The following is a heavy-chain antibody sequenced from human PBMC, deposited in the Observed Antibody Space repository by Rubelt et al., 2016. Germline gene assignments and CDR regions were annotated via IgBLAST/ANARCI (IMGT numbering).Heavy chain of an antibody. CDR2: INPNSGGT. D-gene: IGHD6-6*01. Sequence: GLEWMGRINPNSGGTNYAQKFQGRVTMTRDTSISTAYMELSRLRSDDTAVYYCARVRQLSDYWGQGTLVTVSS. CDR3: ARVRQLSDY. J-gene: IGHJ4*02. V-gene: IGHV1-2*06.